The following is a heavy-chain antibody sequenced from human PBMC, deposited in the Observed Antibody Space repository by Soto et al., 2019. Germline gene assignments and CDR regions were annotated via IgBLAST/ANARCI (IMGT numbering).Heavy chain of an antibody. V-gene: IGHV1-69*01. CDR3: ARALRRHIVVVTAPLYYYYGMDV. Sequence: QVQLVQSGAEVKKPGSSVKVSCKASGGTFSSYAISWVRQAPGQGLEWMGGIIPIFVTANYAQKFQGRVTITADESTSTAYVELSSLRSEDTAVYYCARALRRHIVVVTAPLYYYYGMDVWGQGTTVTVSS. J-gene: IGHJ6*02. CDR2: IIPIFVTA. CDR1: GGTFSSYA. D-gene: IGHD2-21*02.